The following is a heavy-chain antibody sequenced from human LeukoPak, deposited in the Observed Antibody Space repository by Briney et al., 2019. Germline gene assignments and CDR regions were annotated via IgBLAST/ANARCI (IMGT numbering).Heavy chain of an antibody. CDR1: GGSISSGGYY. CDR3: ARDRGDGYNSNYFDY. V-gene: IGHV4-31*03. CDR2: IYYSGST. J-gene: IGHJ4*02. Sequence: SETLSLTCTVSGGSISSGGYYWSWLRQHPGKGLEWIGYIYYSGSTYYNPSLKSRVTISVDTSKNQFSLKLSSVTAADTAVYYCARDRGDGYNSNYFDYWGQGTLVTVSS. D-gene: IGHD5-24*01.